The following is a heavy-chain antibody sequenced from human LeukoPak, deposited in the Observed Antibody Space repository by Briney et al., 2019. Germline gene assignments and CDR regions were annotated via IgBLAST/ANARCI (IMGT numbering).Heavy chain of an antibody. CDR1: GFTFSSYA. CDR2: ISGSGGST. CDR3: AKYPRANYDSSGYYFVY. Sequence: GGSLRLSCAASGFTFSSYAMSWVRQAPGKGLEWVSAISGSGGSTYYADSVRGRFTISRDNSKNTLHLQMNSLRAEDTAVYYCAKYPRANYDSSGYYFVYWGQGTLVTVSS. J-gene: IGHJ4*02. V-gene: IGHV3-23*01. D-gene: IGHD3-22*01.